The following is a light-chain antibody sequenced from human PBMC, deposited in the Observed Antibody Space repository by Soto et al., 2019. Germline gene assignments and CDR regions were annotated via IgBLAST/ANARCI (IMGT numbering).Light chain of an antibody. CDR3: QQRSNWLIT. V-gene: IGKV3-11*01. CDR2: DAS. J-gene: IGKJ5*01. CDR1: QSVSSY. Sequence: EIVLTQSPATLSLSPGERATLSCRASQSVSSYLAWYQQKPGQAPRLLIYDASNRATGIPARFSGSGSGTDFTLTISSLEPEAFAVYYCQQRSNWLITFGQGTRLEIK.